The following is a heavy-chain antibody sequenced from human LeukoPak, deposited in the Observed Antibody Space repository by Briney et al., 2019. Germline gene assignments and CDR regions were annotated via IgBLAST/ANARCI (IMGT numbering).Heavy chain of an antibody. Sequence: SETLSLTCTVSGGSISSYYWSWIRQPPGKGLEWIGYIYYSGSTNYNPSLKSRVTISVDTSKNQFSLELSSVTAADTAVYYCARGGDSSGYYYPLFDYWGQGTLVTVSS. V-gene: IGHV4-59*01. J-gene: IGHJ4*02. CDR1: GGSISSYY. D-gene: IGHD3-22*01. CDR2: IYYSGST. CDR3: ARGGDSSGYYYPLFDY.